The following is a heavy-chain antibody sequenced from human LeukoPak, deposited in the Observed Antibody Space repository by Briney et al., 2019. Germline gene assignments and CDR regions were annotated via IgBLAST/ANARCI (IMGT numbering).Heavy chain of an antibody. J-gene: IGHJ6*02. Sequence: ASVKVSCKTSGYIFGHNGIGWVRQAPGQGPEWMGWISAYNGDTNYAQSFQGRVTLTRDTSTSTVYMELRSLRSDDTAVYYCARDLRKVGWYDYYYGMDVWGQGTTVTVSS. CDR1: GYIFGHNG. V-gene: IGHV1-18*01. D-gene: IGHD6-19*01. CDR2: ISAYNGDT. CDR3: ARDLRKVGWYDYYYGMDV.